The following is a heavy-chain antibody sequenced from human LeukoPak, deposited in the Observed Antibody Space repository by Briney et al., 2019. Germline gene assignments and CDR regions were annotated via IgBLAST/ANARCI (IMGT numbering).Heavy chain of an antibody. D-gene: IGHD3-10*01. J-gene: IGHJ4*02. CDR2: IYYSGAT. CDR1: GGSLSSGDYY. V-gene: IGHV4-31*03. CDR3: ARSVINTVRGVIAHFDY. Sequence: PSETLSLTCTVSGGSLSSGDYYWSWIRQHPGKGLEWIGYIYYSGATYYNPSLKSRLTISVDTSKNQFSLRLTSLTAADTAVYYCARSVINTVRGVIAHFDYWGQGTLVTVSS.